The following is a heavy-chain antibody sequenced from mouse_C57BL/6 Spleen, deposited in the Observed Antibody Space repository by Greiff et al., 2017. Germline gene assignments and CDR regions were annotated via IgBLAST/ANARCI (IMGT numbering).Heavy chain of an antibody. Sequence: QVQLQQPGAELVKPGASVKMSCKASGYTFTSYWITWVKQRPGQGLEWIGDIYPGSGSTNYNEKFKSKATLPVDTSSSTAYMQRSSLTDEDAAVYYSARDDFDGYFDVWGTGTTVTVSS. CDR1: GYTFTSYW. CDR3: ARDDFDGYFDV. V-gene: IGHV1-55*01. D-gene: IGHD2-4*01. CDR2: IYPGSGST. J-gene: IGHJ1*03.